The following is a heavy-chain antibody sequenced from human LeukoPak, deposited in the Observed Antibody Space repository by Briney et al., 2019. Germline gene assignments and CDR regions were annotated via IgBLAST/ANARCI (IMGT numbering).Heavy chain of an antibody. CDR3: ARRGGYSSGSGFSPYYFDY. D-gene: IGHD2-15*01. Sequence: ASVKVSCKASGYTLTHYGISWVRQAPGQGLEWMGWISAYTGNTNYAQKIQGRVTMTTGTSTSTAYMELRSLRSDGTAVYYCARRGGYSSGSGFSPYYFDYWGQGTLVTVSS. CDR2: ISAYTGNT. CDR1: GYTLTHYG. J-gene: IGHJ4*02. V-gene: IGHV1-18*01.